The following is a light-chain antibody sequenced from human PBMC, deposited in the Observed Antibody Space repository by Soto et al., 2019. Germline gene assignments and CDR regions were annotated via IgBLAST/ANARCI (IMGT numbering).Light chain of an antibody. CDR1: SSNIANNY. CDR2: DNY. CDR3: GTWDSSLSAYV. Sequence: QTVVRQPPSVSAAPGQRVTISCSGRSSNIANNYVSWYQQFPGTAPKLLIYDNYKRPSGIPDRFSGSQSGTSATLGITGLQTGDEADYYCGTWDSSLSAYVFGTGTKLTVL. J-gene: IGLJ1*01. V-gene: IGLV1-51*01.